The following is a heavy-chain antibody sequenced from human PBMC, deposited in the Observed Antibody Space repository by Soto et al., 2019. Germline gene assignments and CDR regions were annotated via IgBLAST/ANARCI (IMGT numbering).Heavy chain of an antibody. CDR2: IWYDGSNT. CDR1: GFTFSRNG. J-gene: IGHJ4*02. V-gene: IGHV3-33*01. CDR3: ASWPGANRGGSWDF. D-gene: IGHD7-27*01. Sequence: QVQLVESGGGVVQPGTSLRLSCAASGFTFSRNGMHWVRQAPGKGLEWVAFIWYDGSNTNHADSVRGRFTISRDNSKNTLYLQMPTLRVKDPALYYSASWPGANRGGSWDFWGQGTLVTVSS.